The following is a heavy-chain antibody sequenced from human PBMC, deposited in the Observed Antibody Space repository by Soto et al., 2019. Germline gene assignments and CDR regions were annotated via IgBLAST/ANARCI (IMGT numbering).Heavy chain of an antibody. V-gene: IGHV3-21*01. J-gene: IGHJ4*02. CDR1: GFTFTRYS. CDR3: ARESEDLTSNFDY. Sequence: GGSLRLSCAASGFTFTRYSMNWVRQAPGKGLEWDSSISSTTNYIHYADSMKGRFTVSRDNAKNSVYLEMNSLSAEDTAVYYCARESEDLTSNFDYWGQGTLVTVSS. CDR2: ISSTTNYI.